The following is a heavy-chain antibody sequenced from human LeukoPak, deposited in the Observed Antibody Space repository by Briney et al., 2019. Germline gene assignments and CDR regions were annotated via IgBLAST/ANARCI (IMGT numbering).Heavy chain of an antibody. CDR3: ARHIFLDYAFDY. D-gene: IGHD4-17*01. CDR2: IYYSGST. Sequence: SATLSLTCTVSGGPISSSHWLWPRHSPGEGLEWMVNIYYSGSTNYTPSLKSRVTISVDTSKNPFSLKLSSVTAADTAVYYCARHIFLDYAFDYWGQGTLVTVSS. CDR1: GGPISSSH. J-gene: IGHJ4*02. V-gene: IGHV4-59*08.